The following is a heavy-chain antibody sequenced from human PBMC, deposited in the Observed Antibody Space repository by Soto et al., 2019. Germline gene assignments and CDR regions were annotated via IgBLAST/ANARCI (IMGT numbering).Heavy chain of an antibody. CDR1: GGSISSGGYS. D-gene: IGHD4-17*01. J-gene: IGHJ6*02. Sequence: SSDTLSLTCAVSGGSISSGGYSWSWIRQPPGKGLEWIGYIYHSGSTYYNPSLKSRVTISVDRSKNQFSLKLSSVTAADTAVYYCARAHYGDYGYGMDVWGQGTTVTVSS. CDR2: IYHSGST. CDR3: ARAHYGDYGYGMDV. V-gene: IGHV4-30-2*01.